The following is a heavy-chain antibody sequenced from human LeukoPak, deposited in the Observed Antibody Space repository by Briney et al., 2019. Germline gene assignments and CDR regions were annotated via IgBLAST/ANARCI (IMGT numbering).Heavy chain of an antibody. V-gene: IGHV4-34*01. D-gene: IGHD5-18*01. Sequence: SETLSLTCTVYGGSFSGYYWSWIRQPPGKGLEWIGEINHSGSTNYNPSLKSRVTISLDTSKNQFSLKLSSVTAADTAVYYCTRGETWIQLWTDDAFDIWGQGTMVTVSS. J-gene: IGHJ3*02. CDR2: INHSGST. CDR1: GGSFSGYY. CDR3: TRGETWIQLWTDDAFDI.